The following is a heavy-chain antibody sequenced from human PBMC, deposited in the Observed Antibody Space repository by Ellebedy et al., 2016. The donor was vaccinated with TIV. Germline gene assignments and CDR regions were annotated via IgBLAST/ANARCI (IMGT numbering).Heavy chain of an antibody. CDR1: GGSISNNY. V-gene: IGHV4-59*01. D-gene: IGHD3-10*01. Sequence: MPSETLSLTCGVSGGSISNNYWSWIRQPPGRGLEWIGYISYSGRTNYNHSLKSRITTSVDTSRNQFSLTLSSVTAADTAVYYCARNFPHGSGSYYTDYWGQGILVTVSS. CDR3: ARNFPHGSGSYYTDY. CDR2: ISYSGRT. J-gene: IGHJ4*02.